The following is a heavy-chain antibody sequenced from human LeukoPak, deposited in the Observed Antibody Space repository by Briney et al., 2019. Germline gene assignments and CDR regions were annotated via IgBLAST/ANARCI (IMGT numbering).Heavy chain of an antibody. CDR1: GGSISSYY. Sequence: SETLSLTCTVSGGSISSYYWSWIRQPPGKGLEWIGYIYYSGSTNYDPSLKSRVTISVDTSKNQFSLKLSSVTAADTAVYYCARDYGDYFDYWGQGTLVTVSS. CDR3: ARDYGDYFDY. CDR2: IYYSGST. D-gene: IGHD4-17*01. J-gene: IGHJ4*02. V-gene: IGHV4-59*01.